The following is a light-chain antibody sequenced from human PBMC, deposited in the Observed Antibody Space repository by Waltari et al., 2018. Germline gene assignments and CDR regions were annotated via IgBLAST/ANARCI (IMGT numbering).Light chain of an antibody. Sequence: DIVMTQSQDSLTVSLGERATNNCKYSQSVSYSSNNKNYLAWYQQKPGQPPKLLIYWASTRESGVPDRFSGSGSGTDFTLTISSLQAEDVAVYYCQQYYSTPLTFGQGTKVEIK. CDR2: WAS. CDR1: QSVSYSSNNKNY. CDR3: QQYYSTPLT. V-gene: IGKV4-1*01. J-gene: IGKJ1*01.